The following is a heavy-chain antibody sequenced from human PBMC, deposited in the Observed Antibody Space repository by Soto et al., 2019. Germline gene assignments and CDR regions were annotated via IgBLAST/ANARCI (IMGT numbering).Heavy chain of an antibody. D-gene: IGHD3-10*01. V-gene: IGHV5-51*01. CDR3: ARRSTMVRGVIAFDI. CDR1: GYSFTSYW. CDR2: IYPGDSDT. Sequence: GESLKISCKGSGYSFTSYWIGWVRQMPGKGLEWMGIIYPGDSDTRYSPSFQGQVTISADKSISTAYLQWSSLKASDTAMYYCARRSTMVRGVIAFDIWGQGTMVTVSS. J-gene: IGHJ3*02.